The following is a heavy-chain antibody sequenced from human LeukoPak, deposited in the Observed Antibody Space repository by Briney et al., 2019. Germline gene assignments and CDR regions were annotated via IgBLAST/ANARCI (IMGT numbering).Heavy chain of an antibody. CDR3: ARVWRGYSSGYYFDY. CDR1: GGTFSSYA. J-gene: IGHJ4*02. D-gene: IGHD3-22*01. V-gene: IGHV1-69*13. Sequence: SVKVSCKASGGTFSSYAIGWVRQAPGQGLEWMGGIIPIFGTANYAQKFQGRVTITADESTSTAYMELSSLRSEDTAVYYCARVWRGYSSGYYFDYWGQGTLVTVSS. CDR2: IIPIFGTA.